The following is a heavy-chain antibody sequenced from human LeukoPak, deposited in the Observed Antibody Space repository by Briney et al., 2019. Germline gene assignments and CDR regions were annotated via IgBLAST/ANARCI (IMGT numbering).Heavy chain of an antibody. CDR1: GFTFTNYW. J-gene: IGHJ4*02. D-gene: IGHD4-11*01. CDR3: TTSDINYRPFDN. CDR2: IKQDRSEK. V-gene: IGHV3-7*01. Sequence: GGSLRLSCAASGFTFTNYWMSWVRQAPGKGLELVANIKQDRSEKYYVDSVKGRFTISRDNAKNSLFLQVSGLRAEDTAVYYCTTSDINYRPFDNWGQGTLVTVSS.